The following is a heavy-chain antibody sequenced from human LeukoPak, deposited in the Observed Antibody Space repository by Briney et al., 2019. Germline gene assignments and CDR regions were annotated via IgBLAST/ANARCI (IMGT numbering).Heavy chain of an antibody. Sequence: ASVKVSCKASGYTFTGYYMPWVRQAPGQGLEWMGWINPNSGGTNYAQKFQGRVTMTRDTSISTAYMELSRLRSDDTAVYYCARPSLPCCSGGSKNWFDPWGQGTLVTVSS. D-gene: IGHD2-15*01. J-gene: IGHJ5*02. CDR1: GYTFTGYY. V-gene: IGHV1-2*02. CDR2: INPNSGGT. CDR3: ARPSLPCCSGGSKNWFDP.